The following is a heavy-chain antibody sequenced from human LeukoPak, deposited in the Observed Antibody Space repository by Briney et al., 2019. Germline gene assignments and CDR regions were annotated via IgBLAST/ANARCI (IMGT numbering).Heavy chain of an antibody. CDR1: GGTFSSYA. V-gene: IGHV1-18*01. D-gene: IGHD1-1*01. Sequence: ALVKVSCKASGGTFSSYAISWVRQAPGQGLEWMGWISGYNGNTEYAQKFQDRVTVTTDTSTSTGYMELRSLRSDDTAVYYCGRESAGTVWGWGQGTLVTVSS. J-gene: IGHJ4*02. CDR3: GRESAGTVWG. CDR2: ISGYNGNT.